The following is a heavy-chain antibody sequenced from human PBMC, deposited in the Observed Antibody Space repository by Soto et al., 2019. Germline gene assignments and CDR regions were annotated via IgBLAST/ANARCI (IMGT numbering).Heavy chain of an antibody. CDR1: GYMFTGYY. J-gene: IGHJ6*02. V-gene: IGHV1-2*02. CDR2: INPDSGGT. CDR3: ARTGGTQLTSGYYGMDV. D-gene: IGHD3-10*01. Sequence: ASVKVSCKASGYMFTGYYMHWVRQAPGQGLEWMGWINPDSGGTNYQQKFQGRVTMTRDTSISTAYLELRSLRSDDTAVYYCARTGGTQLTSGYYGMDVWGQGTTVTVSS.